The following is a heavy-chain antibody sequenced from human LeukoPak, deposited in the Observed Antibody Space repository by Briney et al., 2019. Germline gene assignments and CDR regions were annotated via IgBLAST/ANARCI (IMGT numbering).Heavy chain of an antibody. CDR2: ISGSGGST. D-gene: IGHD5-18*01. Sequence: GGSLRLSCAASGFTFSSYGMSWVRQAPGKGLEWVSAISGSGGSTYYADSVKGRFTISRDNAKNSLYLQMNSLRAEDTAMYYCARRATTERGHSYGLDFWGQGTLVTVSS. CDR3: ARRATTERGHSYGLDF. CDR1: GFTFSSYG. V-gene: IGHV3-23*01. J-gene: IGHJ4*02.